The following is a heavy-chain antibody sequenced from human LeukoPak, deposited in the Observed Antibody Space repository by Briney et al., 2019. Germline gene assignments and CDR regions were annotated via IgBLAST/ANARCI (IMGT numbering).Heavy chain of an antibody. V-gene: IGHV3-74*01. J-gene: IGHJ4*02. CDR2: INTDGSSL. Sequence: GGSLRLSCAASGFTFSSYWMYWVRQAPGKGLVWVARINTDGSSLNYADSVKGRFTISRDNAKNTLYLQMNSLGAEDTAVYYCERRINYYDSSGYYYVRYFDSWGQGTLVAVSS. D-gene: IGHD3-22*01. CDR3: ERRINYYDSSGYYYVRYFDS. CDR1: GFTFSSYW.